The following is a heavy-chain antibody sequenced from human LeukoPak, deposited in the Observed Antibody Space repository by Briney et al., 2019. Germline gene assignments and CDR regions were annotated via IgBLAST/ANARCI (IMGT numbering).Heavy chain of an antibody. CDR3: ARDDCTNGVSSVDY. J-gene: IGHJ4*02. Sequence: ASVKVSCKASGYTFTGYYMHRVRQAPGQGLEWMGWINPNSGGTNYAQKFQGRVTMTRDTSISTAYMELSRLRSDDTAVYYCARDDCTNGVSSVDYWGQGTLVTVSS. CDR2: INPNSGGT. V-gene: IGHV1-2*02. CDR1: GYTFTGYY. D-gene: IGHD2-8*01.